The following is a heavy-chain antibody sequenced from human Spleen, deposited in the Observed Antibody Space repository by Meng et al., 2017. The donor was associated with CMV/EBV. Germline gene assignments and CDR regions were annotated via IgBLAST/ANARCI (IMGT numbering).Heavy chain of an antibody. V-gene: IGHV1-2*02. D-gene: IGHD2-15*01. CDR3: AADILKITAGDY. CDR2: ITPTSALA. CDR1: DYTVTAFH. J-gene: IGHJ4*02. Sequence: CKTPDYTVTAFHIHCVRRAPGPGPDSLAAITPTSALATLPPRFQRPVTLTRDTSISTAYMELRSLTSDDTAVYYCAADILKITAGDYWGQGTLVTVSS.